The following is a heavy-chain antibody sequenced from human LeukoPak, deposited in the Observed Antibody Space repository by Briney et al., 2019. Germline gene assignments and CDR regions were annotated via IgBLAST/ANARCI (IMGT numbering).Heavy chain of an antibody. CDR3: ARGFRSVTTWGYFDY. CDR2: IYSGGGT. V-gene: IGHV3-66*01. J-gene: IGHJ4*02. Sequence: GGSLRLSCATSGFTFSNHEMNWVRQAPGKGLEWVSLIYSGGGTYYADSVKGRFTISRDNSRNTLSLQMNSLRVDDTAVYYCARGFRSVTTWGYFDYWGQGALVTVSS. CDR1: GFTFSNHE. D-gene: IGHD4-17*01.